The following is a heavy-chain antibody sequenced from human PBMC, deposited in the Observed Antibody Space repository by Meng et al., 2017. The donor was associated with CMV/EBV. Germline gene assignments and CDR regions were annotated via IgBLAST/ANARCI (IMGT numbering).Heavy chain of an antibody. CDR3: ARDQPRPYSEGYYYYGMDV. D-gene: IGHD6-13*01. CDR1: GGSISSGDYY. Sequence: LRLSCTVSGGSISSGDYYWSWIRQPPGKGREWIGYIYYSGSTYYNPSLKSRVTISVDTSKNQFSLKLSSVTAADTAVYYCARDQPRPYSEGYYYYGMDVWGQGTTVTVSS. CDR2: IYYSGST. J-gene: IGHJ6*02. V-gene: IGHV4-30-4*08.